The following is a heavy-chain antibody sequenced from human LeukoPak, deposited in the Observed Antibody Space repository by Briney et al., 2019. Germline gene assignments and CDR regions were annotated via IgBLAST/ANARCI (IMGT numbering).Heavy chain of an antibody. J-gene: IGHJ4*02. CDR2: IFPADSDT. CDR1: GNSFSSYW. Sequence: GESLKISCRASGNSFSSYWIAWVRQMPGKGLEWMGIIFPADSDTRYSPSFQGQVTISVDKSIRTAYLQWSSLRASDTAMYYCARWTGNDYGDYWGQGTLVTVSS. CDR3: ARWTGNDYGDY. V-gene: IGHV5-51*01. D-gene: IGHD3/OR15-3a*01.